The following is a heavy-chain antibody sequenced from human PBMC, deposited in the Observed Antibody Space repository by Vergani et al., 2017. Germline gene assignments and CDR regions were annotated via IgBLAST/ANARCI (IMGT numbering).Heavy chain of an antibody. CDR1: GGSISSYY. CDR3: ARNTYDFWSGYYSYYGMDV. J-gene: IGHJ6*02. CDR2: IYYSGST. V-gene: IGHV4-59*01. D-gene: IGHD3-3*01. Sequence: QVQLPESGPGLVKPSETLSLTCTVSGGSISSYYWSWIRQPPGKGLEWIGYIYYSGSTNYNPSLKSRVTISVDTSKNQFSLKLSSVTAADTAVYYCARNTYDFWSGYYSYYGMDVWGQGTTVTVSS.